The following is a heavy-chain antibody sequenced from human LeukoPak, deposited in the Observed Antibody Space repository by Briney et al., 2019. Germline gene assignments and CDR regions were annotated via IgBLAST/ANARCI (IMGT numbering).Heavy chain of an antibody. Sequence: PPETLSLTCTVSGGSISSYYWSWIRQPAGKGLEWIGRIYTSGSTKYNPSLKSRVTMSLDTSKNQFSLKLRSVTAADTAVYYCARDNFDASAFDIWGQGTMVTVSS. CDR1: GGSISSYY. J-gene: IGHJ3*02. V-gene: IGHV4-4*07. CDR2: IYTSGST. CDR3: ARDNFDASAFDI.